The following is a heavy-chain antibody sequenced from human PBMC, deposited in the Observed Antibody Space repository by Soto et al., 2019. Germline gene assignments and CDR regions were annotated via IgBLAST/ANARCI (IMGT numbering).Heavy chain of an antibody. CDR2: IYYSGST. Sequence: QLQLQESGPGLVKPSETLSLTCTVSGGSISSSSYYWAWIRQPPGKGLEWIGSIYYSGSTYYNPSLKSRVTISVDTSKNQFSLKLSSVTAADTAVYYCARRGSGKFYDYWGQGTLVTVSS. J-gene: IGHJ4*02. V-gene: IGHV4-39*01. CDR1: GGSISSSSYY. D-gene: IGHD3-10*01. CDR3: ARRGSGKFYDY.